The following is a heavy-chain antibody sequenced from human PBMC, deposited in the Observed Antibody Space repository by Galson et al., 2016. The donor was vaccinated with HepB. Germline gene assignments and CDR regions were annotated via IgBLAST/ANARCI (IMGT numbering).Heavy chain of an antibody. J-gene: IGHJ4*02. Sequence: SVKVSCKASGYTFTNYDINWVRQAPGQGLEWMGWMNTKTGNTGYAQKLQGRVTLTRDTSITTAYLELSSLRAEDMAVYYCTRGDHWGQGTLVTVSS. V-gene: IGHV1-8*01. CDR2: MNTKTGNT. CDR1: GYTFTNYD. CDR3: TRGDH.